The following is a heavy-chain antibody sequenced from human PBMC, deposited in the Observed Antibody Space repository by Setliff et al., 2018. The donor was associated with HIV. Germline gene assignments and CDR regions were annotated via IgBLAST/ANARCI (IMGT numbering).Heavy chain of an antibody. CDR1: GYSIGSGSF. Sequence: SETLSLTCAVSGYSIGSGSFWGWIRQPPGKGLERIATIPHNGGTYYNPDPSLTGRVTISRDNSKNTLYLQMNSLRVEDTAVYYCARETMYDSRGYLSHYFDYWGQGTPVTVSS. V-gene: IGHV4-38-2*02. D-gene: IGHD3-22*01. CDR3: ARETMYDSRGYLSHYFDY. J-gene: IGHJ4*02. CDR2: IPHNGGT.